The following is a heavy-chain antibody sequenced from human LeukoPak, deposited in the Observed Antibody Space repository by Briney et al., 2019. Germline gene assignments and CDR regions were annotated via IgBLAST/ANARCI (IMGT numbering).Heavy chain of an antibody. V-gene: IGHV4-31*03. CDR1: GGSISSGGYY. D-gene: IGHD6-13*01. CDR2: IYYSGST. CDR3: ASAGGAAASDY. Sequence: SQTLSLTCTVSGGSISSGGYYWSWLRQHPGKGLEWIGYIYYSGSTYYNPSLKSRVTISVDTSKNQFSLKLSSVTAADTAVYYCASAGGAAASDYWGQGTLVTVSS. J-gene: IGHJ4*02.